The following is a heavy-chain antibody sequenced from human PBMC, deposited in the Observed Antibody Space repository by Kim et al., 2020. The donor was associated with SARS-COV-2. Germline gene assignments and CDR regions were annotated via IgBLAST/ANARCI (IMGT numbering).Heavy chain of an antibody. V-gene: IGHV3-9*01. J-gene: IGHJ6*02. Sequence: KGRFTISRDNAKNSLYLQMNSLRTEDTALYYCVKDSAVVTAREYYYGMDVWGQGTAVTVSS. D-gene: IGHD2-15*01. CDR3: VKDSAVVTAREYYYGMDV.